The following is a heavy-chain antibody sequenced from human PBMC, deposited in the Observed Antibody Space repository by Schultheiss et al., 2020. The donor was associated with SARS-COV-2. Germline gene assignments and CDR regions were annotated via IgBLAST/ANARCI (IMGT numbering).Heavy chain of an antibody. D-gene: IGHD6-13*01. CDR3: ASAQPRPFVIAAAGADAFDI. V-gene: IGHV1-24*01. J-gene: IGHJ3*02. CDR2: FDPEDGET. Sequence: ASVKVSCKASGYTFTGYYMHWVRQAPGKGLEWMGGFDPEDGETIYAQKFQGRVTMTEDTSTDTAYMELSSLRSEDTAVYYCASAQPRPFVIAAAGADAFDIWGHGTMVPVS. CDR1: GYTFTGYY.